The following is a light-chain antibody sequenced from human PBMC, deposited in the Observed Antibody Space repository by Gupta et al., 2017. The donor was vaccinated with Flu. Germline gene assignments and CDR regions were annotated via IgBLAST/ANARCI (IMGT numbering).Light chain of an antibody. V-gene: IGKV2-24*01. CDR2: KTS. Sequence: ICCRSSQRLVHSDGNTFSSWLQQRPEQPTRLINYKTSNRCSGVSDRCSGSGAGTDFTLRSSREEDEYVGIYYCKQTTLSITFGGGTTVEIK. CDR3: KQTTLSIT. J-gene: IGKJ4*01. CDR1: QRLVHSDGNTF.